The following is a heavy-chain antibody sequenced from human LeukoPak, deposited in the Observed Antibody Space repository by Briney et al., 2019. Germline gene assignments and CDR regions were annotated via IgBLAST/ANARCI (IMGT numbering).Heavy chain of an antibody. CDR3: AATRDYATIGVFDY. CDR2: IYTSGSS. CDR1: GCSISTYG. D-gene: IGHD2-8*01. Sequence: SETLSLTCTVSGCSISTYGWNWIRQPAGKGLEWIGRIYTSGSSNYNSALKSGVTMSVGKTTKQFSLKLTYMPGAETAMYYCAATRDYATIGVFDYWGQGTLVTVSS. J-gene: IGHJ4*02. V-gene: IGHV4-4*07.